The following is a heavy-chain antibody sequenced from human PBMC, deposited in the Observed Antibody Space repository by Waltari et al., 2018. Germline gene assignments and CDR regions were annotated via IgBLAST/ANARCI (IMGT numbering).Heavy chain of an antibody. CDR2: IYHSGST. Sequence: QVQLQESGLGLVKPSETLSLTCAVSGYSISSGYYWGWIWPPPGRGLGGIGSIYHSGSTKTNRSLKSRGTIAVDTSKNQFSRKLSSVTAADTAVYYCATNYYGSGSYYTGGACDIWGQGTMVTVSS. J-gene: IGHJ3*02. V-gene: IGHV4-38-2*01. CDR1: GYSISSGYY. CDR3: ATNYYGSGSYYTGGACDI. D-gene: IGHD3-10*01.